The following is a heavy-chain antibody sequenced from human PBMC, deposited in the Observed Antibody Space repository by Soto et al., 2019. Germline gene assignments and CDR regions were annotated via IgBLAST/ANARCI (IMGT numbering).Heavy chain of an antibody. J-gene: IGHJ4*02. Sequence: QVQLVQSGAEVKKPGSSVKVSCKASGGTFSSYTISWVRQAPGQGLEWMGRIIPILGIANYAQKFQGRVTITADKSTSTAYMELSSLRSEDTAVYYCARGDNYDYFDYWGQGTLVTVSS. D-gene: IGHD4-4*01. V-gene: IGHV1-69*02. CDR2: IIPILGIA. CDR3: ARGDNYDYFDY. CDR1: GGTFSSYT.